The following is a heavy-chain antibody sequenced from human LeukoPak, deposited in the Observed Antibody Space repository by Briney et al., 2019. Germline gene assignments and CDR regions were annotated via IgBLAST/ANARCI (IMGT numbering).Heavy chain of an antibody. V-gene: IGHV4-38-2*02. J-gene: IGHJ5*02. Sequence: SETLSLTCTVSGYSISSGYYWGWIRQPPGKGLEWIGSIYHSGSTYYNPSLKSRVTISVDTSKNQFSLKLSSVTAADTAVYYCARGTTVGANNWFDPWGQGTLVTVSS. CDR2: IYHSGST. D-gene: IGHD1-26*01. CDR3: ARGTTVGANNWFDP. CDR1: GYSISSGYY.